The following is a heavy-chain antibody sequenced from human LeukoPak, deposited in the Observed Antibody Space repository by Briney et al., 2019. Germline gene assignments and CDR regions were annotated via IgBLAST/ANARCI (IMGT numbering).Heavy chain of an antibody. CDR2: IRSKAYGETT. CDR1: GFPVGGHA. D-gene: IGHD5-18*01. CDR3: SRGPIYLWLYYGMDV. J-gene: IGHJ6*02. Sequence: GRSLRLSCAASGFPVGGHAMTWVRPAPGKGLEWGGFIRSKAYGETTEYAASVKGRFTISRDESKSSVYLEMNSLKSEDTAVYYCSRGPIYLWLYYGMDVWGQGTTVIVSS. V-gene: IGHV3-49*04.